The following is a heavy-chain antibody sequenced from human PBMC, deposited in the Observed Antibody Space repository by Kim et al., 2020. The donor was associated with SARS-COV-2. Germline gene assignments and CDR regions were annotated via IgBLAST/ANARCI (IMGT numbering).Heavy chain of an antibody. J-gene: IGHJ4*02. V-gene: IGHV3-30-3*01. CDR1: GFTFSSYA. D-gene: IGHD2-2*02. Sequence: GGSLRLSCAASGFTFSSYAMHWVRQAPGKGLEWVAVISYDGSNKYYADSVKGRFTISRDNSKNTLYLQMNSLRAEDTAVYYCATLVVVPAAIGFDYWGQG. CDR3: ATLVVVPAAIGFDY. CDR2: ISYDGSNK.